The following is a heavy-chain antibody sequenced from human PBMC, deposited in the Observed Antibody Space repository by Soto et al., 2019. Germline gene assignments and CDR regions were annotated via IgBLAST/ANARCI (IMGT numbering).Heavy chain of an antibody. Sequence: PGGSLRLSCAASGFTFSSYAMHWVRQAPGKGLEWVAVISYDGGNKYYADSVKGRFTISRDNSKNTLYLQMNSLRAEDTAVYYCAKQLNVLRSIPPFDYWGQGTLVTVSS. J-gene: IGHJ4*02. CDR3: AKQLNVLRSIPPFDY. CDR1: GFTFSSYA. CDR2: ISYDGGNK. D-gene: IGHD1-1*01. V-gene: IGHV3-30*04.